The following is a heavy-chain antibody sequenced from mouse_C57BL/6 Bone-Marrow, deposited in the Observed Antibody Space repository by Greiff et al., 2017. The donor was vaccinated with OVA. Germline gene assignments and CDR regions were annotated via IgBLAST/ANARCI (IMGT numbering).Heavy chain of an antibody. V-gene: IGHV2-6-1*01. J-gene: IGHJ1*03. Sequence: VMLVESGPGLVAPSQSLSITCTVSGFSLTSYGVHWVRQPPGKGLEWLVVILSDGSTTYNSALNSRLSISKDNAKSQVFLKMNSLQTDDTAMYYCARHGPVPYWYFDGWGTGTTVTVSS. CDR3: ARHGPVPYWYFDG. CDR2: ILSDGST. CDR1: GFSLTSYG.